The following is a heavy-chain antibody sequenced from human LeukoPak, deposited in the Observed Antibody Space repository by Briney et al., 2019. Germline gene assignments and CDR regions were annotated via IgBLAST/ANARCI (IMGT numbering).Heavy chain of an antibody. J-gene: IGHJ4*02. CDR2: ISYDGSNK. CDR3: AKDLIG. V-gene: IGHV3-30*18. Sequence: GRSLRLSCAVSGFTFSSYGMHWVRQAPGKGLEWVAVISYDGSNKYYADSVKGRFTISRDNSKNTLYLQMNSLRAEDTALYYCAKDLIGWGQGTLVTVSS. CDR1: GFTFSSYG.